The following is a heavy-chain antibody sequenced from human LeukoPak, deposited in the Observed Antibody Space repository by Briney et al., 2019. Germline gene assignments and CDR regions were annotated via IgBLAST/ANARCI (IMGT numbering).Heavy chain of an antibody. V-gene: IGHV4-39*01. CDR3: ASLLQLWLRYAFDI. Sequence: SETLSLTCTVSGGSISSSSYYWGWIRQPPGKGLEWIGSIYYSGSTYYNPSLKSRVTISVDTSKTQFSLKLSSVTAADTAVYYCASLLQLWLRYAFDIWGQGTMVTVSS. CDR2: IYYSGST. J-gene: IGHJ3*02. CDR1: GGSISSSSYY. D-gene: IGHD5-18*01.